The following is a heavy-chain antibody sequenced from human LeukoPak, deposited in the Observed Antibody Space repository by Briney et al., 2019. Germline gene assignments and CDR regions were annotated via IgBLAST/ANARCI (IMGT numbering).Heavy chain of an antibody. V-gene: IGHV3-23*01. CDR1: GFTFSNYA. CDR2: ITGSGGST. D-gene: IGHD4-23*01. Sequence: GGSLRLSCAASGFTFSNYAMSWVRQAPGKGLEWVSAITGSGGSTYYADSVKGRFTISRDNSKNTLYLQMNSLRAEDTAVYYCARVWMSGGGVLDKWGQGTLVTVSP. J-gene: IGHJ4*02. CDR3: ARVWMSGGGVLDK.